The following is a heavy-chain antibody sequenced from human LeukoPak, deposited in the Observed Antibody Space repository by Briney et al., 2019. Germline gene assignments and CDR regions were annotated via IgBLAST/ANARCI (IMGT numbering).Heavy chain of an antibody. J-gene: IGHJ1*01. Sequence: GGSLRLSCAASGFTFSSYGMRWLRQAPGKGLAWVAVISYDGSNKYYADSVKGRITISRDNSKNTLYLQMNRLRAEHTAVYYCAKDGYCDSSGYYSAYFQHCGEGTLVTVSS. CDR3: AKDGYCDSSGYYSAYFQH. D-gene: IGHD3-22*01. CDR2: ISYDGSNK. CDR1: GFTFSSYG. V-gene: IGHV3-30*18.